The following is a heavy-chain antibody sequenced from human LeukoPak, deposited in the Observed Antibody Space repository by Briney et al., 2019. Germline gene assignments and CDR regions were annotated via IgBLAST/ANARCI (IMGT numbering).Heavy chain of an antibody. V-gene: IGHV3-21*01. CDR2: ISSSSSYI. Sequence: GGSLRLSCAASEFTFSSYSMNWVRQAPGKGLEWVSSISSSSSYIYYADSVKGRFTISRDNAKNSLYLQMNSLRAEDTAVYYCARKSAQGAFDIWGQGTMVTVSS. CDR1: EFTFSSYS. CDR3: ARKSAQGAFDI. J-gene: IGHJ3*02.